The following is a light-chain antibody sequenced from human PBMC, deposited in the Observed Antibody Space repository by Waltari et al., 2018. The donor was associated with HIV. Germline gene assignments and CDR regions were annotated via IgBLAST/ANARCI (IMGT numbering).Light chain of an antibody. Sequence: EIVLTQSPATMPLSPGERATLSCRARQSVRTFLGWYQQKPGQAPRLLVYDASNTAAGIPARFRGSGSGTDFTLTISSLEPEDSAVYYCQERSNWPPITFGQGTRLEIK. CDR2: DAS. CDR1: QSVRTF. J-gene: IGKJ5*01. V-gene: IGKV3-11*01. CDR3: QERSNWPPIT.